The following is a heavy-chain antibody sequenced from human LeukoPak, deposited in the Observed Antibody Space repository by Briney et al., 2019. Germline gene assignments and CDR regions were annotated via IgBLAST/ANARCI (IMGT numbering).Heavy chain of an antibody. CDR1: GFTFSSYS. D-gene: IGHD3-22*01. CDR3: ARIDNYYDSSGYSRAFDI. V-gene: IGHV3-21*01. Sequence: GGSLRLSCAASGFTFSSYSMNWVRQAPGKGLEWVSSISSSSSYIYYADSVKGRFTISRGNAKNSLYLQMNSLRAEDTAVYYCARIDNYYDSSGYSRAFDIWGQGTMVTVSS. J-gene: IGHJ3*02. CDR2: ISSSSSYI.